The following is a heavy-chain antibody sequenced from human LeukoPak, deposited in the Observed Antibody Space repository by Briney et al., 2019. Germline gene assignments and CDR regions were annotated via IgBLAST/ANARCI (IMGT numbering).Heavy chain of an antibody. V-gene: IGHV3-73*01. D-gene: IGHD3-10*01. Sequence: PGGSRRLSCAASGFTFSGSAMHWVRQASGKGLEWVGRIRSKANSYATAYAASVKGRFTISRDDSKNTAYLQMNSLKTEDTAVYYCTRHNRYSGVFAYWGQGTLVTVSS. CDR2: IRSKANSYAT. J-gene: IGHJ4*02. CDR1: GFTFSGSA. CDR3: TRHNRYSGVFAY.